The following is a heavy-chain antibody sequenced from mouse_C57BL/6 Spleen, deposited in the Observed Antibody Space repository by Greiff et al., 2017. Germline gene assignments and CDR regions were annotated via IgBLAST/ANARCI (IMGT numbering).Heavy chain of an antibody. CDR3: ARSYGSSFDY. J-gene: IGHJ2*01. Sequence: EVKLMESGGGLVKPGGSLKLSCAASGFTFSSYAMSWVRQTPEKRLEWVATISDGGSYTYYPDNVKGRFTISRDNAKNNLYLQMSHLKSEDTAMYYCARSYGSSFDYWGQGTTLTVSS. CDR2: ISDGGSYT. CDR1: GFTFSSYA. D-gene: IGHD1-1*01. V-gene: IGHV5-4*03.